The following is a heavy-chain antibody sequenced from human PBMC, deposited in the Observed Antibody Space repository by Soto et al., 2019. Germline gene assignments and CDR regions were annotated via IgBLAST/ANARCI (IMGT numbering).Heavy chain of an antibody. V-gene: IGHV1-69*01. D-gene: IGHD3-22*01. CDR3: TRDRGRRYNDGRGYYFSAY. CDR1: GGTFSSYA. J-gene: IGHJ4*02. CDR2: IIPIFGTA. Sequence: QVQLVQSGAEVKQPGSSVKVSCKASGGTFSSYAISWVRQAPGQGLEWMGGIIPIFGTANYAQKLQGRVTITADESTNTAYMELSSLRSEDTAVYYCTRDRGRRYNDGRGYYFSAYWGQGTLVTVSS.